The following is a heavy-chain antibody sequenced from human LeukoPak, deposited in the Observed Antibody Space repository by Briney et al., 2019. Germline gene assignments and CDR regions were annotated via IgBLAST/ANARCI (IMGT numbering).Heavy chain of an antibody. D-gene: IGHD3-9*01. CDR2: IDYSGGI. J-gene: IGHJ5*02. CDR1: GGSISSGSYS. Sequence: PSETLSLTCSVSGGSISSGSYSWVWIRQPPGKGLEWIGTIDYSGGISCKLSIRSRVTISVDTPKNQFSLKVTSVTAADTAVYYCARRGGDDILTGYYVESWFDPWGQGTLVTVSS. CDR3: ARRGGDDILTGYYVESWFDP. V-gene: IGHV4-39*01.